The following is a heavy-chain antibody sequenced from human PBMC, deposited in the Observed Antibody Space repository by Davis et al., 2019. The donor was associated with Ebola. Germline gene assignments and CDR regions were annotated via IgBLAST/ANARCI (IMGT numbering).Heavy chain of an antibody. CDR3: ARTTVADY. V-gene: IGHV3-7*01. CDR1: GFTFSNLW. D-gene: IGHD4-23*01. CDR2: IKPDGSDT. J-gene: IGHJ4*02. Sequence: GESLKISCAASGFTFSNLWMTWVRQAPGKGLEWVATIKPDGSDTNYVDSVKGRFTISRDNAKKSLYLQMNTLKAEDTGVYFCARTTVADYRGQGTLVTVSS.